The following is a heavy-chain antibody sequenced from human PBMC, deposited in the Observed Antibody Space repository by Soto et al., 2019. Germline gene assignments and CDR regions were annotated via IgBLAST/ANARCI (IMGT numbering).Heavy chain of an antibody. CDR1: GFTFSSYA. J-gene: IGHJ4*02. Sequence: EVQLLESGGGLVQPGGSLRLSCAASGFTFSSYAMSWVRQAPGKGLEWVSAISGSGGSTYYADSVKGRFTISRDNSKNPLYLQMNSLRAEDTAVYYCAKDSSYYDILTGLGVDYWGQGTLVTVSS. CDR2: ISGSGGST. CDR3: AKDSSYYDILTGLGVDY. V-gene: IGHV3-23*01. D-gene: IGHD3-9*01.